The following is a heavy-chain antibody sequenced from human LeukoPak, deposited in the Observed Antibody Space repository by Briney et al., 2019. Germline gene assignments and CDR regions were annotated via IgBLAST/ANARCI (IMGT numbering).Heavy chain of an antibody. V-gene: IGHV4-59*01. D-gene: IGHD3-22*01. CDR1: GGSISGYY. J-gene: IGHJ3*02. CDR3: ARDFKYYGSSGYYAFDI. CDR2: IYNRGST. Sequence: SETLSLTCTVSGGSISGYYWGWIRQPPGKGLEWVGYIYNRGSTNYNPSLKSRITISVDTSKNQFSLKLTSVTAADTAVYYCARDFKYYGSSGYYAFDIWGQGTMVTVSS.